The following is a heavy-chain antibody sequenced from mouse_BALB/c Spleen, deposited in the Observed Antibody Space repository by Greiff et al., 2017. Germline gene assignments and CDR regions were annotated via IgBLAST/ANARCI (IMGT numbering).Heavy chain of an antibody. CDR2: INPSNGRT. D-gene: IGHD2-1*01. V-gene: IGHV1S81*02. CDR3: ARDGNQHGGDY. Sequence: QVQLQQPGAELVKPGASVKLSCKASGYTFTSYWMHWVKQRPGQGLEWIGEINPSNGRTNYNEKFKSKATLTVDKSSSTAYMQLSSLTSEDSAVYYGARDGNQHGGDYWGQGTTLTVSS. J-gene: IGHJ2*01. CDR1: GYTFTSYW.